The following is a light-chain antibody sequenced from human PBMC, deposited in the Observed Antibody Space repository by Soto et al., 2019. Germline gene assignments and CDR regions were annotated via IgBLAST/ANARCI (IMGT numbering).Light chain of an antibody. V-gene: IGKV3-15*01. Sequence: EKVMTQSPATLSVSPGKKATLSCRTCQSVRNNLDWYQQKLGQAPRLLIYDASTRATGIPARFSGSGSETEFTLTISSLQSEDFAVYFCQQYNMWPVTFGQGTRLAIK. J-gene: IGKJ5*01. CDR2: DAS. CDR1: QSVRNN. CDR3: QQYNMWPVT.